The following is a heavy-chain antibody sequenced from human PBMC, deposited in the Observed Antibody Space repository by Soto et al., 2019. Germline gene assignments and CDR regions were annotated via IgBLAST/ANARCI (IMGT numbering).Heavy chain of an antibody. CDR1: GFTFGDYA. J-gene: IGHJ4*02. CDR3: SYYYDSSGYYFDY. V-gene: IGHV3-49*03. Sequence: GGSLRLSCTASGFTFGDYAMSWFRQAPGKGLEWVGFIRSKAYGGTTEYAASVKGRFTISRDDSKSIAYLQMNSLKTEDTAVYYCSYYYDSSGYYFDYWGQGTLVTVSS. D-gene: IGHD3-22*01. CDR2: IRSKAYGGTT.